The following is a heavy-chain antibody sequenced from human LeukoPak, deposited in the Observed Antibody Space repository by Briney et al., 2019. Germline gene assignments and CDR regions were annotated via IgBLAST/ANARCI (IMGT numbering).Heavy chain of an antibody. CDR2: IYYSGST. J-gene: IGHJ4*02. CDR1: GGSISTYY. Sequence: PSETLSLTCTVSGGSISTYYWSWLRQPPGKGLEWIGYIYYSGSTNYNPSLKSRVTISVDTSKNQFSLKLSSVTAADTAVYYCARDGTMIEEDYFDYWGQGTLVTVSS. CDR3: ARDGTMIEEDYFDY. V-gene: IGHV4-59*01. D-gene: IGHD3-10*02.